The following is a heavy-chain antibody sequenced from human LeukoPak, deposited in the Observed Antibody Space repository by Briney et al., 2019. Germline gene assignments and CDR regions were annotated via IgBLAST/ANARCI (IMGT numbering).Heavy chain of an antibody. CDR2: IWGDGSNN. D-gene: IGHD6-13*01. CDR1: VFTFNNYG. CDR3: ARDSGSSWYALSHHWFDP. Sequence: PGGALRLSCAAPVFTFNNYGMRCVRDAPGKGLESVSHIWGDGSNNYYADSVKGRFTIARDNSKNTLYLQMSSLRAEDTAVYYCARDSGSSWYALSHHWFDPWGQGTLVTVSS. V-gene: IGHV3-33*01. J-gene: IGHJ5*02.